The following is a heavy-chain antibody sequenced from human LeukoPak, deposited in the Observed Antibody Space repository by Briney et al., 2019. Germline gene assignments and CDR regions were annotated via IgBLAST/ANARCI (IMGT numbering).Heavy chain of an antibody. CDR3: ATLSAIAAAGTPRDY. J-gene: IGHJ4*02. CDR1: GFTFSSYG. CDR2: IRDDGSNK. V-gene: IGHV3-30*02. D-gene: IGHD6-13*01. Sequence: GGSLRLSCAASGFTFSSYGMHWVRQAPGKGLEWVAFIRDDGSNKYYADSVKGRFTISRDNSKNTLYLQMNSLRAEDTAVYYCATLSAIAAAGTPRDYWGQGTLVTVSS.